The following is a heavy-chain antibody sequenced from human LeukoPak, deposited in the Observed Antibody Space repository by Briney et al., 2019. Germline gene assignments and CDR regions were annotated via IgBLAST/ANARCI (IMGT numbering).Heavy chain of an antibody. CDR2: IFNSGST. D-gene: IGHD4-11*01. CDR3: ARTNDYSNYYFDY. J-gene: IGHJ4*02. CDR1: GGSISSSNYY. Sequence: SETLSLTCTVSGGSISSSNYYWGWIRQPPGKGLEWIGYIFNSGSTYYNPSLKSRVTILVDTSKNQFSLKLSSVTAADTAVYYCARTNDYSNYYFDYWGQGTLVTVSS. V-gene: IGHV4-39*07.